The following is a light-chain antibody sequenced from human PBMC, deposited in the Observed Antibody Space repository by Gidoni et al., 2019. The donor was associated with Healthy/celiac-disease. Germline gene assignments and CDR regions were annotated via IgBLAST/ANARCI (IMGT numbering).Light chain of an antibody. CDR3: QHRSNWPLT. Sequence: EIVLTQSPATLSLSPGERATRSCRASQSVSSYLAWYQQKPGQAPRLLIYDASNRATGLTARFSGSGSGTVFSLTISRLAPEDFAVYYCQHRSNWPLTFGGGTKVEIK. V-gene: IGKV3-11*01. CDR2: DAS. J-gene: IGKJ4*01. CDR1: QSVSSY.